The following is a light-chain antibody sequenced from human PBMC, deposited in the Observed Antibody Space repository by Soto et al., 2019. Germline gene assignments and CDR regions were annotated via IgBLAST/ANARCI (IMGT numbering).Light chain of an antibody. CDR1: QSVSSK. V-gene: IGKV3-15*01. CDR3: LQYNDWPFT. CDR2: GAF. J-gene: IGKJ2*01. Sequence: EIVMTQSPATLSVSPWEGATLSCKASQSVSSKLAWYQQKPGQAPRVLIYGAFTRATGIPARFSGSGSGTEFNLTISSLQSEDFAVYYCLQYNDWPFTFGHGTKLEIK.